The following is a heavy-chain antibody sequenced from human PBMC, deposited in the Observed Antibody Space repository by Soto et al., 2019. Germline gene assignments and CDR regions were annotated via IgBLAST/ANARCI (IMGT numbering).Heavy chain of an antibody. Sequence: ASVKVSCKASGYTFTSYGISWVRQAPGQGLEWMGWISAYNGNTNYAQKLQGRVAITRDTSASTAYMELSSLRSEDTAVYYCASEYCSGGSCPVYYGMDVWGRG. J-gene: IGHJ6*02. CDR3: ASEYCSGGSCPVYYGMDV. CDR2: ISAYNGNT. CDR1: GYTFTSYG. D-gene: IGHD2-15*01. V-gene: IGHV1-18*01.